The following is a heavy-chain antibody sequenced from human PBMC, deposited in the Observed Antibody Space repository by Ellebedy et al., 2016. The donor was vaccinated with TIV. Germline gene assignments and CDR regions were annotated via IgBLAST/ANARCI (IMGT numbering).Heavy chain of an antibody. CDR2: ITWRGST. J-gene: IGHJ5*02. CDR1: GGSVSSGRSY. CDR3: AREEGFGGAWFDP. V-gene: IGHV4-61*01. Sequence: MPSETLSLTCSVSGGSVSSGRSYRSWVRQPPGQGLEWIGYITWRGSTNYNPSLKSRITISMATSKNQIALMVRSVTAADTAIYYCAREEGFGGAWFDPWGQGTLVIVSS. D-gene: IGHD3-10*01.